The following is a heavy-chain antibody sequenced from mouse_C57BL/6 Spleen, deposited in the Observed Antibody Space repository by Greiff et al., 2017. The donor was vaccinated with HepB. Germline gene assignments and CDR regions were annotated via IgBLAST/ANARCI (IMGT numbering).Heavy chain of an antibody. V-gene: IGHV1-80*01. CDR2: IYPGDGDT. CDR3: ASYYSNYQAWFAY. CDR1: GYAFSSYW. J-gene: IGHJ3*01. Sequence: QVQLQQSGAELVKPGASVKISCKASGYAFSSYWMNWVKQRPGKGLEWIGQIYPGDGDTNYNGKFKGKATLTADKSASTAYMQLSSLTSEDSAVYFCASYYSNYQAWFAYWGQGTLVTVSA. D-gene: IGHD2-5*01.